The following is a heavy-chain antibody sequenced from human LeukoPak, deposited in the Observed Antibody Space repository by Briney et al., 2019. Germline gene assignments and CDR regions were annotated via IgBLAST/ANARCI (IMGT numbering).Heavy chain of an antibody. CDR2: IYYSGST. J-gene: IGHJ6*02. V-gene: IGHV4-30-4*01. Sequence: PSETLSLTCAVSGGSISSGDHYWSWLRQPPGQGLEWIGYIYYSGSTYYNPSLKSRATISVDTSKNQFSLKLSSVTAADTAVYYCARAVVVASCSTSCSAYYYGMDVWGQGTTVTVSS. CDR3: ARAVVVASCSTSCSAYYYGMDV. CDR1: GGSISSGDHY. D-gene: IGHD2-2*01.